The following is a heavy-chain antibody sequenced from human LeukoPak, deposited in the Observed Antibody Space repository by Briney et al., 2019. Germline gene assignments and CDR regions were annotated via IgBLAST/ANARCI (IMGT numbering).Heavy chain of an antibody. CDR1: GFTFSTYW. CDR3: ARGGFYTDPDAFDV. J-gene: IGHJ3*01. CDR2: IRQDGSEK. V-gene: IGHV3-7*04. D-gene: IGHD2/OR15-2a*01. Sequence: GGSLRVSCAASGFTFSTYWMSWVRQAPGKGLEWVANIRQDGSEKYYVDSVKGRFTISRDNTKNSLSLQMNSLRVEDTAVYYCARGGFYTDPDAFDVWGQGTMVTVSS.